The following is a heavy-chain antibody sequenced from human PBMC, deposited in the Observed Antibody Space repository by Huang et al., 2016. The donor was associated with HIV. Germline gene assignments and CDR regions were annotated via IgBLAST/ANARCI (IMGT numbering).Heavy chain of an antibody. CDR1: GDTLTELS. V-gene: IGHV1-24*01. CDR2: FDPKHGET. J-gene: IGHJ5*02. Sequence: QVQLLQSGAEVKKPGASVKVSCKVSGDTLTELSMHWIRQGPGKGLEWLGGFDPKHGETSHAQKFQGRVTMTEDTATDTAYMELSSLRSEDTAVYYCARHREAVAGTYWFDPWGQGTLVTVSS. CDR3: ARHREAVAGTYWFDP. D-gene: IGHD6-19*01.